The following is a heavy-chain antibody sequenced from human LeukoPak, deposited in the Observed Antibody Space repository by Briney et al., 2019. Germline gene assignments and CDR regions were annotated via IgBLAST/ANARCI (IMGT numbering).Heavy chain of an antibody. D-gene: IGHD3-10*01. J-gene: IGHJ5*02. CDR3: ARGDGSGSGRWFDP. CDR2: IYHTGST. V-gene: IGHV4-30-2*01. Sequence: SETLSLTCTVSGASISSGTYSWSWIRQPPGEGLEWIGYIYHTGSTYYNPSLKGRVTISVDRSKNQLSLNLNFVTAADTALYYCARGDGSGSGRWFDPWGQGTLITVSS. CDR1: GASISSGTYS.